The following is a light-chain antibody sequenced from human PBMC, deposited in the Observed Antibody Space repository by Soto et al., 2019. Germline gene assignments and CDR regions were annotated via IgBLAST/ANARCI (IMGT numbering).Light chain of an antibody. Sequence: IPMTQSPSTLSASVGDRVTITCRASQSVSAWLAWYQQKPGKAPKFLMYDVSTLESGVPLRFSGSGSGTEFTLTINSLQPDDFATYYCQSSRNFSWTFCHVAKVAIK. J-gene: IGKJ1*01. CDR1: QSVSAW. CDR3: QSSRNFSWT. CDR2: DVS. V-gene: IGKV1-5*01.